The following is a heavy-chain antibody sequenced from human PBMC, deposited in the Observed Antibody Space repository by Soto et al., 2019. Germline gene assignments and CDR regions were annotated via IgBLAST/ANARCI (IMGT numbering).Heavy chain of an antibody. V-gene: IGHV3-7*03. Sequence: GGSLRLSCAAAGFNCSSYWMSWVRQAPGKGLERVANIKQDGSEKYYVDSVNGRFTISRDNAKNSLYLQMNSLRAEDTAVYYCARDQGYSGLMNWFDPWGQGTLVTVSS. D-gene: IGHD6-13*01. CDR3: ARDQGYSGLMNWFDP. J-gene: IGHJ5*02. CDR1: GFNCSSYW. CDR2: IKQDGSEK.